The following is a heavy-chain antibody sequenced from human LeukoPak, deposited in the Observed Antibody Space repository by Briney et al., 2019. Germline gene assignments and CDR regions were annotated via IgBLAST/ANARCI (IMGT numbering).Heavy chain of an antibody. D-gene: IGHD5-12*01. V-gene: IGHV3-23*01. J-gene: IGHJ4*02. Sequence: GGSLRLSCAASGFTFSSYGMHWVRQAPDKGLEWVSGISGNSVSTYYADSVKGRFTISRDNSKNTLFLQMSSLKASDTAMYYYARYVRANPDDIVATIFDYWGQGTLVTVSS. CDR3: ARYVRANPDDIVATIFDY. CDR1: GFTFSSYG. CDR2: ISGNSVST.